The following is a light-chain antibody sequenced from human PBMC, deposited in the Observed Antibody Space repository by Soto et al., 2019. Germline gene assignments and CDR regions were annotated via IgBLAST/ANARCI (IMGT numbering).Light chain of an antibody. CDR2: GAS. Sequence: IVLTQSPGTLSLSPEERATLSCRASQSVSSSYLAWYQQKPGQAPRLLIYGASSRATGIPDRFSGSGSGTDFTLTISRLEPDDFAVYYCHPYNNWRPFAQRTKADIK. V-gene: IGKV3-20*01. J-gene: IGKJ1*01. CDR3: HPYNNWRP. CDR1: QSVSSSY.